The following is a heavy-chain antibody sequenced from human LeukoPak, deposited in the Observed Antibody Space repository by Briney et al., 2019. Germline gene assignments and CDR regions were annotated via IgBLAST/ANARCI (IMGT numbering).Heavy chain of an antibody. CDR1: GGSFSGYY. D-gene: IGHD1-7*01. J-gene: IGHJ4*02. CDR2: INHSGST. V-gene: IGHV4-34*01. Sequence: SETLSLTCAVYGGSFSGYYWSWIRQPPGKGLEWIGEINHSGSTNYNPSLKSRVTISVDTSKNQFSLKLSSVTAADTAVYYCARWEGTIHNFDNWGQGTLVTFFS. CDR3: ARWEGTIHNFDN.